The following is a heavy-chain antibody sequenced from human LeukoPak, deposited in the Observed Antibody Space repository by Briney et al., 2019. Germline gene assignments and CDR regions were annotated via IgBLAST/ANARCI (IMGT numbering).Heavy chain of an antibody. D-gene: IGHD6-19*01. CDR2: ISGSGGGT. V-gene: IGHV3-23*01. Sequence: KSGGSLRLSCAASGFTFSNYAMTWVRQAPGKGLEWVSAISGSGGGTKYADSVKGRFTISRGNSKNTLYLQTNSLRAEDTAVYYCAKLQAASSGWYFDYWGQGTLVTVSS. CDR1: GFTFSNYA. J-gene: IGHJ4*02. CDR3: AKLQAASSGWYFDY.